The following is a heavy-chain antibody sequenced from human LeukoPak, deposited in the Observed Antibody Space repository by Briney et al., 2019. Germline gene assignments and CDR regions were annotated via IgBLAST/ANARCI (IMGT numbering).Heavy chain of an antibody. CDR1: GYTFSNYY. V-gene: IGHV1-46*01. Sequence: GASVKASCKASGYTFSNYYIYWVRQAPGQGLEWMGVINPSGGPTNYAPQFQGRVTMTRDMSTSTVYMELSSLRSEDTAVYYCARDAEQRISSKEIYSYYYIDVWGKGTTVTVTS. CDR2: INPSGGPT. D-gene: IGHD6-13*01. CDR3: ARDAEQRISSKEIYSYYYIDV. J-gene: IGHJ6*03.